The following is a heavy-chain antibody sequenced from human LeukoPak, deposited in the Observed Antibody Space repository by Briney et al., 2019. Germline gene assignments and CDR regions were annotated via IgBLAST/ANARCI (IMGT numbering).Heavy chain of an antibody. CDR3: ATAPYDYIWGSYRYYFDY. Sequence: PGGSLRLSCAASAFTFKTYSMHWVRQAPGKGLEWVSSISSSSSYIYYADSVKGRFTISRDNAENSLFLQMNSLRAEDTAVYYCATAPYDYIWGSYRYYFDYWGQGTLVTVSS. V-gene: IGHV3-21*01. J-gene: IGHJ4*02. D-gene: IGHD3-16*02. CDR2: ISSSSSYI. CDR1: AFTFKTYS.